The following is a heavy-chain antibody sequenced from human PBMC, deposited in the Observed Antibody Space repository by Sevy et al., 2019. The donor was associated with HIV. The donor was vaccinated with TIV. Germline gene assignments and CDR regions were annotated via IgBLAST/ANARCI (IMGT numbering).Heavy chain of an antibody. V-gene: IGHV3-23*01. D-gene: IGHD2-8*01. Sequence: GGSLRLSCTASGFDFSIYSMSWVRQAPGKGLEWVSTLSFGCGKINYADSVKGLFTISRDNSKSSVYLQMNNMRVEDTAVYYCAREGCTKPHDYWGQGTLVTVSS. CDR3: AREGCTKPHDY. J-gene: IGHJ4*02. CDR1: GFDFSIYS. CDR2: LSFGCGKI.